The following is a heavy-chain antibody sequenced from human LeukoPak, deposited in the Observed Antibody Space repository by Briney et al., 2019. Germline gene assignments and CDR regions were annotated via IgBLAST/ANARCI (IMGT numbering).Heavy chain of an antibody. Sequence: GGSLRLSCAASGFTFSNYAMSWVRQAPGKGLQWVSTITSGGSTYYADSVRGRFTISRDSPKNTLYLQMNSLRAEDTAVYYCAKSRYTSSNTNDYWGQGTLVTVSS. J-gene: IGHJ4*02. CDR3: AKSRYTSSNTNDY. CDR1: GFTFSNYA. CDR2: ITSGGST. D-gene: IGHD2-2*02. V-gene: IGHV3-23*01.